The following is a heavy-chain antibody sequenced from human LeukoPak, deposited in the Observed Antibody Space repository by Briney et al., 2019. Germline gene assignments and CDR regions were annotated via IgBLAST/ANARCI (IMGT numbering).Heavy chain of an antibody. D-gene: IGHD2-2*01. CDR3: ARDSRSYYYYMDV. J-gene: IGHJ6*03. CDR1: GDSVSSNSAA. V-gene: IGHV6-1*01. CDR2: TYYRSKWFY. Sequence: SQTLSLTCAISGDSVSSNSAAWDWIRQSPSRGLEWLGRTYYRSKWFYDYAVSVKSRITINPDTSKNQFSLLLNSVTPEDTAVYYCARDSRSYYYYMDVWGKGTTVTVSS.